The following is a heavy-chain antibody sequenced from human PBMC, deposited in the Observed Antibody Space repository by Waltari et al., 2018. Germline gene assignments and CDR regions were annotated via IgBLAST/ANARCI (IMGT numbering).Heavy chain of an antibody. Sequence: QVQLVQSGAEVKKPGSSVKVSCKASGGTFSSYAISWVRQAPGQGLEWMGGNSPIIGTANYAQKFQGRVTITADESTSTAYMELSSLRSEDTAVYYCARSHYDILTGYRSGGMDVWGQGTTVTVSS. CDR2: NSPIIGTA. V-gene: IGHV1-69*01. CDR1: GGTFSSYA. CDR3: ARSHYDILTGYRSGGMDV. D-gene: IGHD3-9*01. J-gene: IGHJ6*02.